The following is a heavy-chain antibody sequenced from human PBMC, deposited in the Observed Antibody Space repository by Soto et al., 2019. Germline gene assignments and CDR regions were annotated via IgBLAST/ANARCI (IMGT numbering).Heavy chain of an antibody. CDR2: IYYSGST. J-gene: IGHJ4*02. D-gene: IGHD3-3*01. CDR3: ARYLRGDFWSGYRDTYYFDY. CDR1: CGSISSYY. V-gene: IGHV4-59*01. Sequence: SETLSLTCTVSCGSISSYYWSWIRQPPGKGLEWIGYIYYSGSTNYNPSLKSRVTISVDTSKNQFSLKLSSVTAADTAVYYCARYLRGDFWSGYRDTYYFDYWGQGTLVTVSS.